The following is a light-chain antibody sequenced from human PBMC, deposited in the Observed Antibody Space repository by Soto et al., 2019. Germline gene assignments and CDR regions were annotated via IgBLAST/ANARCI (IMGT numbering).Light chain of an antibody. CDR1: QSVSGN. CDR2: GAS. Sequence: EIVMTQSPATVSVSPGERATLSCRASQSVSGNLAWYQQKPGQAPRLLIYGASTGATGIPARFSGSGSGTEFTLTISSLQSEDFAVYYCQQYNNWPPTFGQGTKVEIK. V-gene: IGKV3-15*01. J-gene: IGKJ1*01. CDR3: QQYNNWPPT.